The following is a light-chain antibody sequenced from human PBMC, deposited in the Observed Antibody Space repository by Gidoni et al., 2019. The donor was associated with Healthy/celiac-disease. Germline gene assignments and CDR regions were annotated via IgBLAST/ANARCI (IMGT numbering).Light chain of an antibody. CDR1: QSVSSN. CDR3: QQYNNWLT. Sequence: IVMTQSPATLSVSPGERATLSCRASQSVSSNLAWYQQKPGQAPRLLIYGASTRATGIPARFSGSGSGTEFTLTISSLQSEEFAVYYCQQYNNWLTFGGGTKVEIK. V-gene: IGKV3-15*01. J-gene: IGKJ4*01. CDR2: GAS.